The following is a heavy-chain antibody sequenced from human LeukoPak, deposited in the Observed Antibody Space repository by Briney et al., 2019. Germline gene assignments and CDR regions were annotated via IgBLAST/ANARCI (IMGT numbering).Heavy chain of an antibody. CDR1: GFTFSSYW. CDR2: INSDGSST. J-gene: IGHJ4*02. D-gene: IGHD6-19*01. CDR3: ARGGAVAYFDY. V-gene: IGHV3-74*01. Sequence: PGGSLRLSCAASGFTFSSYWTHWVRQAPGKGLVWVSRINSDGSSTSYADSVKGRFTISRDNAKNTLYLQMNSLRAEDTAVYYCARGGAVAYFDYWGQGTLVTVSS.